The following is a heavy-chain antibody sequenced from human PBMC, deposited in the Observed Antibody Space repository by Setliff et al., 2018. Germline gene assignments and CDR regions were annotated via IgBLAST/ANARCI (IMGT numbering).Heavy chain of an antibody. Sequence: GASVKVSCKASGYTFTSYGFSWVRQAPGQGLEWMGWISAYNGNTNYAQKFQGRVTITTDESTSTAYMELSSLRSEDTAVYYCARGSQHDIVVVPAASWYFDLWGRGTLVTVSS. V-gene: IGHV1-18*01. CDR1: GYTFTSYG. CDR2: ISAYNGNT. J-gene: IGHJ2*01. CDR3: ARGSQHDIVVVPAASWYFDL. D-gene: IGHD2-2*01.